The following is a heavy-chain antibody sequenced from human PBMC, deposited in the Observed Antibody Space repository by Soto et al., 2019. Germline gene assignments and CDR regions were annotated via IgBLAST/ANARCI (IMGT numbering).Heavy chain of an antibody. J-gene: IGHJ4*02. CDR2: TYYRSRWYN. Sequence: SQTLSLTCAISGDSVSSNSAAWNWIRQSPSRGLEWLGRTYYRSRWYNDYAVSVKSRITLNPDTSKNQFSLQLNSVTPEETAVYYCARDRPGLYSSGWYDNYYFDYWGQGTLVTVSS. D-gene: IGHD6-19*01. CDR3: ARDRPGLYSSGWYDNYYFDY. V-gene: IGHV6-1*01. CDR1: GDSVSSNSAA.